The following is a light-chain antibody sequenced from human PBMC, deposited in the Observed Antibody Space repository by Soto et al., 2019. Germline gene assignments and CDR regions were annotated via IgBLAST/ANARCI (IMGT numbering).Light chain of an antibody. CDR1: QSITSW. J-gene: IGKJ2*01. V-gene: IGKV1-5*01. Sequence: QSPSTLSASVGDRVTITCRASQSITSWLAWYQQKPGKAPKLLIYDASTLESGVPSRLSGSGAGTEFTLTISSLQPDDSATYYCQQYNSYSTFGQGTKVDIK. CDR3: QQYNSYST. CDR2: DAS.